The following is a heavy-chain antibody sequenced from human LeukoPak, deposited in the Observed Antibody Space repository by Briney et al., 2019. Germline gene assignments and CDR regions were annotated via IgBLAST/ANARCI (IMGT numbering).Heavy chain of an antibody. D-gene: IGHD6-13*01. CDR2: IRSKSDGGTA. J-gene: IGHJ6*02. CDR3: ARASYSSSWYVDGMDV. Sequence: GGSLRLSCAASGFIFSGKWMSWVRQAPGKGLEWVGRIRSKSDGGTADYAAPVKGRFTISRDDSKNTLSLQMNSLKDEDTAVYYCARASYSSSWYVDGMDVWGQGTTVTVSS. V-gene: IGHV3-15*01. CDR1: GFIFSGKW.